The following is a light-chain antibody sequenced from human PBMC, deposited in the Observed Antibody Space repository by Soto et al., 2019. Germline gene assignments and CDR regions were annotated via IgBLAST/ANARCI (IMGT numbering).Light chain of an antibody. CDR3: NSYTTSNTFV. CDR2: EVI. J-gene: IGLJ1*01. V-gene: IGLV2-14*03. CDR1: SSDIGAHNF. Sequence: QSALTQPASVSGSPGQAITVSCIGTSSDIGAHNFVSWYQQHPGKAPKLIIYEVINRPSGVSDRFSGSKSGNTASLTISGLQSEDEADYYCNSYTTSNTFVFGSGTKVT.